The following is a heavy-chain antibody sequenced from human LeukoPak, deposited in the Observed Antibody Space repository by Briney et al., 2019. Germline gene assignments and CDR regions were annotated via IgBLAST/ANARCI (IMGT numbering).Heavy chain of an antibody. V-gene: IGHV1-24*01. CDR2: FDSEDGER. CDR1: GYTLTELS. CDR3: ATGGVAGQNHY. D-gene: IGHD6-19*01. J-gene: IGHJ4*02. Sequence: ASVKVSCKVSGYTLTELSMHWVRQAPGKGLGWMGGFDSEDGERIYAQTFQGRVTMTEDTSTDTAYMELSSLRSEETAVYYCATGGVAGQNHYWGQGTLVTVSS.